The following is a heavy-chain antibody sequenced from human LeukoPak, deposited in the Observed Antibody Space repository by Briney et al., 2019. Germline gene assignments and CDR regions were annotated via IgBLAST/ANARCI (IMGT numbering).Heavy chain of an antibody. D-gene: IGHD3-22*01. CDR1: GGSFSGYY. CDR3: ARGTRQDYYDSSGYYSPPHFDY. Sequence: SETLSLTCAVYGGSFSGYYWSWIRQPPGKGLEWIGEINHSGSTNYNPSLKSRVTISVDTSKNQFSLKLSSVTAADTAVYYCARGTRQDYYDSSGYYSPPHFDYWGQGTLVTVSS. CDR2: INHSGST. V-gene: IGHV4-34*01. J-gene: IGHJ4*02.